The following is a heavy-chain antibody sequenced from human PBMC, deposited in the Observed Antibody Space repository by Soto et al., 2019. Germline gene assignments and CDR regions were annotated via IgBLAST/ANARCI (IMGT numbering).Heavy chain of an antibody. CDR3: ARFSLRSMVRGAEISWFDP. Sequence: ASVKVSCKASGGTFSSYAISWVRQAPGQGLEWMGGIIPIFGTANYAQKFQGRVTITAGESTSTAYMELSSLRSEDTAVYYCARFSLRSMVRGAEISWFDPWGQGTLVTVSS. CDR1: GGTFSSYA. CDR2: IIPIFGTA. J-gene: IGHJ5*02. V-gene: IGHV1-69*13. D-gene: IGHD3-10*01.